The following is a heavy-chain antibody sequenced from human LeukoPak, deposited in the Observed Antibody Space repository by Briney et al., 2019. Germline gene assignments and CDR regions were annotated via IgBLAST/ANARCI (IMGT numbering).Heavy chain of an antibody. Sequence: ASVKVSCTASGYTFTSYVISWGRQAPGQGRECMGWISAYNGNTNYAQKIQGRVTMTTDTSTSTAYMELRSMRADDTAVYYCARGTPDYAPDYWGQGTLVTVSS. CDR2: ISAYNGNT. J-gene: IGHJ4*02. CDR1: GYTFTSYV. V-gene: IGHV1-18*01. D-gene: IGHD3-16*01. CDR3: ARGTPDYAPDY.